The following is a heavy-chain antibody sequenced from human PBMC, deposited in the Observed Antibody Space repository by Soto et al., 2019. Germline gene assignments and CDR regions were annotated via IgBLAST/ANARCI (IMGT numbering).Heavy chain of an antibody. Sequence: ASVKVSCKASGYTFTSYAMHWVCQAPGQRLEWMGWINAGNGNTKYSQKFQGRVTITRDTSASTAYMELSSLRSEDTAVYYCATSYYGSGSYSYYFDYWGQGTLVTVSS. D-gene: IGHD3-10*01. CDR1: GYTFTSYA. V-gene: IGHV1-3*01. CDR2: INAGNGNT. J-gene: IGHJ4*02. CDR3: ATSYYGSGSYSYYFDY.